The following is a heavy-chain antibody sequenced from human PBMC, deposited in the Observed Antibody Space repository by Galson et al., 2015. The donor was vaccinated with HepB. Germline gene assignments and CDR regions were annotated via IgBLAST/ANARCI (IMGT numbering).Heavy chain of an antibody. CDR1: GFTFSSYG. V-gene: IGHV3-33*08. D-gene: IGHD5/OR15-5a*01. CDR3: ARAFRSNDAFDI. CDR2: IWYDGSNK. J-gene: IGHJ3*02. Sequence: SLRLSCAASGFTFSSYGMRWVRQAPGKGLEWVAVIWYDGSNKYYADSVKGRFTISRDNSKNTLYLQMNSLRAEDTAVYYCARAFRSNDAFDIWGQGTMVTVSS.